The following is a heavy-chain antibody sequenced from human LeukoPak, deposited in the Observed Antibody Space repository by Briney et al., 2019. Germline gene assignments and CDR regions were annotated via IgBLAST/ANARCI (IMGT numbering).Heavy chain of an antibody. CDR2: IYYSGST. CDR1: GGSVSSGSYY. D-gene: IGHD3-10*01. J-gene: IGHJ4*02. Sequence: PPETLSLTCTVSGGSVSSGSYYWGWIRQPPGKGLEWIGYIYYSGSTNYNPSLKSRVTISVDTSKNRFSLKLSSVTAADTAVYYCAREGLAAMVRGVIPYWGQGTLVTVSS. CDR3: AREGLAAMVRGVIPY. V-gene: IGHV4-61*01.